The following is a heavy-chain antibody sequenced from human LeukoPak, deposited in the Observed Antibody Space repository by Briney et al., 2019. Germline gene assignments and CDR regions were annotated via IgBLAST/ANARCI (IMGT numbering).Heavy chain of an antibody. V-gene: IGHV1-46*01. CDR2: INPRGGST. Sequence: ASVKVSCKASGYTFTTYYMHWVRQAPGQGPEWMGIINPRGGSTDYAQKFQGRVTMTRNTSISTAYMELSSLRSEDTAVYYCARERSSGYNDAFDIWGQGTMVIISS. D-gene: IGHD3-22*01. CDR1: GYTFTTYY. J-gene: IGHJ3*02. CDR3: ARERSSGYNDAFDI.